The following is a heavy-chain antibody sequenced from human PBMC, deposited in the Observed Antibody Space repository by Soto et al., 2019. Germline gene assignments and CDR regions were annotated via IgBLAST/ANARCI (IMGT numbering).Heavy chain of an antibody. CDR3: ARGDDSSGYFPY. CDR1: GGSISSGGYS. Sequence: QLQLQESGSGLVKPSQTLSLTCAVSGGSISSGGYSWSWIRQPPGKGLEWIGYIYHSGSTYYNPSLKSRVTISVDRSKNQFSLKPSSVTAADTAVYYCARGDDSSGYFPYWGQGTLVTVSS. D-gene: IGHD3-22*01. V-gene: IGHV4-30-2*01. CDR2: IYHSGST. J-gene: IGHJ4*02.